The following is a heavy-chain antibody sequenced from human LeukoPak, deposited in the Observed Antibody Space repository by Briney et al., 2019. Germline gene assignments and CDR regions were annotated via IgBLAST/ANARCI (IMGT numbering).Heavy chain of an antibody. J-gene: IGHJ4*02. D-gene: IGHD1-26*01. Sequence: HGESLKISCRGSGYSFTSYWIGWVRQMPGKGLEWMGIIYPGDSDTRYSPSFQGQVTISADKSISTAYLQWSSLKASDTAMYYCARAGIVGATSFDYGGQGTLVTVSS. CDR2: IYPGDSDT. CDR3: ARAGIVGATSFDY. CDR1: GYSFTSYW. V-gene: IGHV5-51*01.